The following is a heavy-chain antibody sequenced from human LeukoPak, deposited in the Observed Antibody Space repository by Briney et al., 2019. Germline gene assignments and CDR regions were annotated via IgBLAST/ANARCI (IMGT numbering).Heavy chain of an antibody. D-gene: IGHD4-17*01. V-gene: IGHV4-39*07. Sequence: PSETLSLTCTVSGGSISSSNYYWGWIRQPPGKGLEWIGSIYYSGSTYYNPSLKSRVTISVDTSKNQFSLKLGSVTAADTAVYYCARERDDYGDYIPFDYWGQGTLVTVSS. CDR2: IYYSGST. CDR3: ARERDDYGDYIPFDY. CDR1: GGSISSSNYY. J-gene: IGHJ4*02.